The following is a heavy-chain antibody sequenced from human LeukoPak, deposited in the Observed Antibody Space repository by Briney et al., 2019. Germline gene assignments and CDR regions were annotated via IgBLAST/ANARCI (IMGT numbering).Heavy chain of an antibody. V-gene: IGHV1-2*02. CDR3: ARVSRPYYDY. CDR2: INPSSGGT. J-gene: IGHJ4*02. Sequence: EASVKVSCKASGYTFTGYYMHWVRQAPGQGLEWMGWINPSSGGTNYAQKFQGRVTMTRDTSISTAYMELSRLRSDDTAVYYCARVSRPYYDYWGQGTLVTVSS. CDR1: GYTFTGYY. D-gene: IGHD2-21*01.